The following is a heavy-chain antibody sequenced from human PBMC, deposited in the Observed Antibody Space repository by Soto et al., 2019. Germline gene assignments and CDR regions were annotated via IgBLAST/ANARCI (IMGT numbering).Heavy chain of an antibody. CDR2: IYYSGST. J-gene: IGHJ3*01. CDR1: GGSISSYY. V-gene: IGHV4-59*08. Sequence: QVQLQESGPGLVKPSETLSLTCTVAGGSISSYYGSWIRQPPGKGLEWIGYIYYSGSTNYNPSLKRRITISVDTYKKQYSLKLSFVTAADTAVYYCANRYSSAFHVWCQGTMVSVSS. D-gene: IGHD6-13*01. CDR3: ANRYSSAFHV.